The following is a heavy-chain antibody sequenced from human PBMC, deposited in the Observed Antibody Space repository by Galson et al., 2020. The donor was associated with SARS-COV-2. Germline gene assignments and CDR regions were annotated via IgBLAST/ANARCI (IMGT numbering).Heavy chain of an antibody. D-gene: IGHD5-18*01. CDR3: VISGYSYGNYFDY. CDR1: GGSISSSSYY. CDR2: IYYSGST. Sequence: SETLSLTCTVSGGSISSSSYYWGWIRQPPGKGLEWIGSIYYSGSTYYNPSLKSRVTISVDTSKNQFSLKLSSVTAADTAVYYCVISGYSYGNYFDYWGQGTLVTVSS. V-gene: IGHV4-39*01. J-gene: IGHJ4*02.